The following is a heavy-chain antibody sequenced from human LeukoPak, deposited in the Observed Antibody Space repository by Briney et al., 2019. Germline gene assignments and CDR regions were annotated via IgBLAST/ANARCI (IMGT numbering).Heavy chain of an antibody. CDR2: IYYSGST. D-gene: IGHD6-13*01. J-gene: IGHJ4*02. Sequence: SETLSLTCTVSGGSISSGSYYWSWIRQPPGKGLECIGYIYYSGSTNYNPSLKSRVTISVDTSKNQFSLKLSSVSAADTAVYYCARYLGYSSSWYYFDYWGQGTLVTVSS. CDR3: ARYLGYSSSWYYFDY. CDR1: GGSISSGSYY. V-gene: IGHV4-61*01.